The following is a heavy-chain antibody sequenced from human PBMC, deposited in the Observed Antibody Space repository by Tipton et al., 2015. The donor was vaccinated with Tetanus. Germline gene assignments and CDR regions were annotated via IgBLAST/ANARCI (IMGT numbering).Heavy chain of an antibody. CDR3: AKHRYTGSEGHDAFDI. CDR2: IFYSGST. J-gene: IGHJ3*02. Sequence: TLSFTCTVSGGSVSSSTYYWVWIRQPPGKGLEWIGTIFYSGSTYYSPSLKSRVTTSIDSSKNQLSLRLTSVTAADAAVYFCAKHRYTGSEGHDAFDIWGRGTVVTVSS. CDR1: GGSVSSSTYY. V-gene: IGHV4-39*07. D-gene: IGHD5-12*01.